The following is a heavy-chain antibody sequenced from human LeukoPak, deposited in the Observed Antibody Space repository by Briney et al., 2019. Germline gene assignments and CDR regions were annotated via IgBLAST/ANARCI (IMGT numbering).Heavy chain of an antibody. Sequence: GGTLRLFCAASGFTFSTYGMSWVRQAPGKGLEWVSAIGTAGDTYYPGSVKGRFTISRGNAKNSLYLQMNSLRAGDTAVYYCARADCSGGSCYRDAFDIWGQGTMVTVSS. V-gene: IGHV3-13*01. D-gene: IGHD2-15*01. CDR3: ARADCSGGSCYRDAFDI. CDR1: GFTFSTYG. CDR2: IGTAGDT. J-gene: IGHJ3*02.